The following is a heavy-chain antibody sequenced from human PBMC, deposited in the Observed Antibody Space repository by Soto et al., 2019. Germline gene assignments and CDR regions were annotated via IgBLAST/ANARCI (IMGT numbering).Heavy chain of an antibody. D-gene: IGHD6-13*01. J-gene: IGHJ3*02. Sequence: ASVKVSCKASGYTFTSYYTHWVRQAPGQGLEWMGIINPSGGSTSYAQKFQGRVTMTRDTSTSTVYMELSSLRSEDTAVYYCARDLKMGMAAPDAFDIWGQGTMVTVSS. CDR3: ARDLKMGMAAPDAFDI. CDR1: GYTFTSYY. CDR2: INPSGGST. V-gene: IGHV1-46*01.